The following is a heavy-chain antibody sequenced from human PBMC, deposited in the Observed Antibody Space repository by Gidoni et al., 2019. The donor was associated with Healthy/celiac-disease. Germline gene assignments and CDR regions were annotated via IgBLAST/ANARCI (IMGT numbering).Heavy chain of an antibody. J-gene: IGHJ5*02. CDR1: GFTFSNAW. D-gene: IGHD1-26*01. V-gene: IGHV3-15*01. CDR2: IKSKTDGGTT. CDR3: TTDGGWELQKDDWFDP. Sequence: EVQLVESGGGLVKPGGSLRLSCAASGFTFSNAWMSWVRQAPGKGLEWVGRIKSKTDGGTTDYAAPVKGRFTISRDDSKNTLYLQMNSLKTEDTAVYYCTTDGGWELQKDDWFDPWGQGTLVTVSS.